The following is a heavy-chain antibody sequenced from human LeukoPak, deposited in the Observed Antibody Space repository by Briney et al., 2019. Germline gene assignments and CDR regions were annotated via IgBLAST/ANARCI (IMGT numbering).Heavy chain of an antibody. D-gene: IGHD6-19*01. V-gene: IGHV5-51*01. J-gene: IGHJ3*02. Sequence: GESLKISCKGSGYSFTSCWIGWVRQMPGKGLEWMGIIYPGDSDTRYSPSFQGQVTISADESISTAYLQWSSLKASDTAMYYCAIHPDSSPDAFDIWGRGTMVTVSS. CDR3: AIHPDSSPDAFDI. CDR2: IYPGDSDT. CDR1: GYSFTSCW.